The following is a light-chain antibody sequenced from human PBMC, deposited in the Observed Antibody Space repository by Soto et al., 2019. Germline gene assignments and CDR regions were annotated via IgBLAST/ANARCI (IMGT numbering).Light chain of an antibody. CDR3: SSYTDNIWV. Sequence: QSALTQPASVSGSPGQSITIYYTGSSSDIGAYNYVSWYQHHPGKAPKLIIFEVSNRPSGLSNRFSGSKSGNTASLTISGLQADDEADYYCSSYTDNIWVFGGGTKVTVL. CDR2: EVS. V-gene: IGLV2-14*01. J-gene: IGLJ3*02. CDR1: SSDIGAYNY.